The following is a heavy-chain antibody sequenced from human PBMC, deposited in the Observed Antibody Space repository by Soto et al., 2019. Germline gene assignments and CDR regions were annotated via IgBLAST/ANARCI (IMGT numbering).Heavy chain of an antibody. Sequence: QITLQESGPTVVDPTETLTLTCTFSGLSLTTTGVGVGWIRQPPGKALEWLAIIYWNGEQRYNPALRHRLTNTNDTSDNQVVLTVTNMESVDTATYFCAQRRHLVTLSGVVEVGFDPWGQGTLVSVSS. CDR3: AQRRHLVTLSGVVEVGFDP. V-gene: IGHV2-5*01. D-gene: IGHD3-3*01. CDR2: IYWNGEQ. CDR1: GLSLTTTGVG. J-gene: IGHJ5*02.